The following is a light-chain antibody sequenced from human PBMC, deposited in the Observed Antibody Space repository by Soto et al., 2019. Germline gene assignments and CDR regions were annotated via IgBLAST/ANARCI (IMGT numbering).Light chain of an antibody. CDR1: SSDVGDYNY. CDR3: SSYTSSTPPYV. CDR2: DVS. J-gene: IGLJ1*01. Sequence: QSVLTQPASVSGSPGQSIAISCTGTSSDVGDYNYVSWYQQHPGKAPKLIIYDVSDRPSGVSSRFSGSKSGNTASLTISGLQPEDEVDYYCSSYTSSTPPYVFGTGTKVTVL. V-gene: IGLV2-14*01.